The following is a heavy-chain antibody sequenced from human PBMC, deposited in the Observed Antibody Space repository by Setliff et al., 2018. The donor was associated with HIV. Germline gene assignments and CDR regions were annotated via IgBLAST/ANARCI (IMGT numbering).Heavy chain of an antibody. CDR2: IYTSGST. Sequence: SETLSLTCTVSGDSINGYAWSWIRQPAGKGLEWIGRIYTSGSTNYNPSLKSRVTISVDTSKNQFSLKLNSVTAADTAVYYCARLTRITTAGHWGQGTLVTAPQ. CDR3: ARLTRITTAGH. V-gene: IGHV4-4*07. CDR1: GDSINGYA. J-gene: IGHJ4*02. D-gene: IGHD6-13*01.